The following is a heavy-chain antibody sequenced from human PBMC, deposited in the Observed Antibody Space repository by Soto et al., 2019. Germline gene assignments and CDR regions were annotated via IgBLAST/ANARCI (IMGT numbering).Heavy chain of an antibody. Sequence: SVKVSCKASGGTFSSYAISWVRQAPGQGLEWMGGIIPIFGTANYAQKFQGRVTITADESTSTAYMELSSLRSEDTAVYYCARINYYDSSGYYLEYFDYWGQGTLVTVSS. J-gene: IGHJ4*02. V-gene: IGHV1-69*13. CDR2: IIPIFGTA. CDR3: ARINYYDSSGYYLEYFDY. D-gene: IGHD3-22*01. CDR1: GGTFSSYA.